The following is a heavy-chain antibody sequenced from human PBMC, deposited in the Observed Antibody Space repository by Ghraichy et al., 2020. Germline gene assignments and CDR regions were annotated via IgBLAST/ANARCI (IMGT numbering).Heavy chain of an antibody. CDR3: ATEYSGFDYGDFHYYMGV. Sequence: GESLNISCAASGFNFNNAWMTWVRQAPGKGLQWVGRIQSKTDGGATDYPAPVKGRFTISRDDSKDTLYLQMNSLRTDDTAVYYCATEYSGFDYGDFHYYMGVWGRGTSVTVSS. CDR2: IQSKTDGGAT. V-gene: IGHV3-15*01. D-gene: IGHD5-12*01. CDR1: GFNFNNAW. J-gene: IGHJ6*03.